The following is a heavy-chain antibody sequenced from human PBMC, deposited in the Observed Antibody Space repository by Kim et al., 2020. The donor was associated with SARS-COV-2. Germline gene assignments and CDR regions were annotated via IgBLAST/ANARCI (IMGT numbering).Heavy chain of an antibody. J-gene: IGHJ4*02. CDR1: GSPFARHG. D-gene: IGHD2-21*01. V-gene: IGHV3-30*03. CDR2: ISDTDADKK. CDR3: SRWNGNPDASYFFDS. Sequence: GGSLRLSCTVSGSPFARHGMHWVRQAPGKGLEWVAGISDTDADKKYYPDSVKGRFTISRDNSKNTLYLQMNSLRVEDTAVYYCSRWNGNPDASYFFDSWGQGSLVTVSS.